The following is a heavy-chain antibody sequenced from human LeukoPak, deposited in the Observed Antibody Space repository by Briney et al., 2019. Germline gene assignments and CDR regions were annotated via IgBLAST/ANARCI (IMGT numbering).Heavy chain of an antibody. Sequence: KPSETLSLTCTVSGGSISSSSYYWGWIRQPPGKGLEWIGSIYYSGSTYYNPSLKSRVTISVDTSKNQFFLKLSSVTAADTAVYYCARDYTMVRGVIITEAGPPGYWGQGTLVTVSS. CDR3: ARDYTMVRGVIITEAGPPGY. CDR1: GGSISSSSYY. J-gene: IGHJ4*02. CDR2: IYYSGST. V-gene: IGHV4-39*07. D-gene: IGHD3-10*01.